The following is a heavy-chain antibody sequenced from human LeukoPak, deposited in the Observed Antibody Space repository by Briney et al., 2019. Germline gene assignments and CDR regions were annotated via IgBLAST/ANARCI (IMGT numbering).Heavy chain of an antibody. V-gene: IGHV3-23*01. J-gene: IGHJ4*02. CDR3: AKDQQQMAYVFDY. Sequence: GGSLRLSCVASGLRFRSYAMNWVRQAPGKGLECISTISDDSSFTYYADSVKGRFTTSRDTSKNTVYLQMNSLRAEDTAVYYCAKDQQQMAYVFDYWGQGTLVTVSS. CDR2: ISDDSSFT. D-gene: IGHD5-24*01. CDR1: GLRFRSYA.